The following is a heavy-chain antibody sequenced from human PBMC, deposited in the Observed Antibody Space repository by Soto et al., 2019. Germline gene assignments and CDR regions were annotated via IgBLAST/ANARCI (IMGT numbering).Heavy chain of an antibody. CDR1: GFSLSTSW. CDR2: IMQDGSDK. V-gene: IGHV3-7*01. J-gene: IGHJ6*02. Sequence: EVQLVESGGGLVQPGGSLRLSCTASGFSLSTSWMTWVRQAPGKGLEWVANIMQDGSDKYYVDSVKGRFTISRDNAKNSLYLQMTSLRAGDTAVYYCASKRLYFYGLDVWGQGTTVTVSS. CDR3: ASKRLYFYGLDV.